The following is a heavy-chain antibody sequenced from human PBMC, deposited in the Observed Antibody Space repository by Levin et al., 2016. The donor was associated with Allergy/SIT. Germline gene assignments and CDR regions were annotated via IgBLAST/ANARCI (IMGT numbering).Heavy chain of an antibody. J-gene: IGHJ1*01. Sequence: SETLSLTCSVSGDSVRSGGSHWSWVRQQPGRGLEWIGIIYYTLSTHYSPSLESRVTFSLDTSKNVFSLKLTSVTAADSAVYYCTSGLQYWGQGILVSVST. CDR1: GDSVRSGGSH. D-gene: IGHD3-9*01. CDR2: IYYTLST. CDR3: TSGLQY. V-gene: IGHV4-31*03.